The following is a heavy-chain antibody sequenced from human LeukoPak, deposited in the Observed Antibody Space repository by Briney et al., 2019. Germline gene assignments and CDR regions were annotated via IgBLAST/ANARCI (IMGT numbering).Heavy chain of an antibody. CDR1: GASVSSSH. D-gene: IGHD2/OR15-2a*01. CDR3: SEGYFEPFDH. CDR2: LSYTGKT. V-gene: IGHV4-59*02. J-gene: IGHJ4*02. Sequence: SETLSLTCVVSGASVSSSHWNWIRHLPGKGLEWIGCLSYTGKTDYNPSLTSRVTVSLDTSKNQVSLKLRSVTAADTAVYYCSEGYFEPFDHWGQGTLVTVSS.